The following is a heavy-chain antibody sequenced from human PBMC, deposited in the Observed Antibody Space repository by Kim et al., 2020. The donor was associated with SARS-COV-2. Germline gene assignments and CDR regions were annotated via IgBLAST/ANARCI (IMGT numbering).Heavy chain of an antibody. V-gene: IGHV4-31*03. CDR1: GGSISSGGYY. CDR2: IYYSGST. J-gene: IGHJ5*02. CDR3: ARVKAHDFWSGPIRKGWFDP. Sequence: SETLSLTCTVSGGSISSGGYYWSWIRQHPGKGLEWIGYIYYSGSTYYNPSLKSRVTISVDTSKNQFSLKLSSVTAADTAVYYCARVKAHDFWSGPIRKGWFDPWGQGTLVTVSS. D-gene: IGHD3-3*01.